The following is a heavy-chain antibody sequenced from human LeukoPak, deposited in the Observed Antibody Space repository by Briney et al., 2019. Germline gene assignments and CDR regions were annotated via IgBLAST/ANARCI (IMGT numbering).Heavy chain of an antibody. CDR2: IFTSGST. Sequence: SETLSLTCTVSGGSISGYYWSWIRQPAGKGLEWIGRIFTSGSTNYNPSLKSRVTMSVDTSKNQFPLKLSSVTAADTAVYYCARADFWSGYRFDYWGQGTLVTVSS. J-gene: IGHJ4*02. CDR1: GGSISGYY. D-gene: IGHD3-3*01. CDR3: ARADFWSGYRFDY. V-gene: IGHV4-4*07.